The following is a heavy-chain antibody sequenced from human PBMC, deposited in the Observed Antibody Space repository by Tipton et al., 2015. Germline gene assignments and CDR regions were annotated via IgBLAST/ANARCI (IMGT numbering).Heavy chain of an antibody. CDR3: AKDPSTWVVVPAAINY. CDR1: GFTFDSFA. D-gene: IGHD2-2*01. CDR2: IRGNGGTT. Sequence: SLRLSCVVSGFTFDSFAMSWVRQAPGKGLEWVAGIRGNGGTTYYADSVKGRFTISRDNSKNTLYLQMNSLRAEDTAIYYCAKDPSTWVVVPAAINYWGQGTLVTVSS. V-gene: IGHV3-23*01. J-gene: IGHJ4*02.